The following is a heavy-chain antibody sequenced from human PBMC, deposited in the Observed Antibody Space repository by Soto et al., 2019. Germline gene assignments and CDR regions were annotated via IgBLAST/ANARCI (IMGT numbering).Heavy chain of an antibody. D-gene: IGHD6-13*01. CDR3: AHSTGSSSSWINWFAP. CDR1: GFSLSTSGVG. Sequence: SGPTLVNPTQTLTLTCTFSGFSLSTSGVGVGWIRQPPGKALEWLALIYWNDDKRYSPSLKSRLTITKDTSKNQVVLTMTNMDPVDTATYYCAHSTGSSSSWINWFAPWGQGPLVTVSS. J-gene: IGHJ5*02. CDR2: IYWNDDK. V-gene: IGHV2-5*01.